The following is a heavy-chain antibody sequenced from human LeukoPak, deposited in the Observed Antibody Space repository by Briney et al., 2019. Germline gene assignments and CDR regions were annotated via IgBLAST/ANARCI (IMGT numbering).Heavy chain of an antibody. CDR2: ISVYNGNI. V-gene: IGHV1-18*01. CDR1: AYSFISYG. Sequence: GASVTVSCKASAYSFISYGISWVRQAPGQGLDWMGWISVYNGNIHYAQKFQGRVTVTTDTSTNTAYMELRSLRSDDTAVYYCAGAINYGSGSYYLFDYWGQGTLVTVSS. J-gene: IGHJ4*02. D-gene: IGHD3-10*01. CDR3: AGAINYGSGSYYLFDY.